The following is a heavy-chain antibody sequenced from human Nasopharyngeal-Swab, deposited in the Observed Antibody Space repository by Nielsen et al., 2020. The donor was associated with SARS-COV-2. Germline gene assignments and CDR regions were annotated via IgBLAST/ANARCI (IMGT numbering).Heavy chain of an antibody. CDR1: GFTFTSSA. Sequence: SVKVSCKASGFTFTSSAVQWVRQARGQRLEWIGWIVVGSGYTNYAQKFQERVTITRDMSTSTAYMEVSSLRSEDTAVHFCAADLQTTMAHWYFDLWGRGTLVTVSS. CDR3: AADLQTTMAHWYFDL. V-gene: IGHV1-58*01. J-gene: IGHJ2*01. CDR2: IVVGSGYT. D-gene: IGHD1/OR15-1a*01.